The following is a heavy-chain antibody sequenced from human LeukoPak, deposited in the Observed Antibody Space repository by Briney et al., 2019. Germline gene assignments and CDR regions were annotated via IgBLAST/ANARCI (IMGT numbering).Heavy chain of an antibody. V-gene: IGHV1-2*02. D-gene: IGHD6-6*01. Sequence: SVKVSCKASGYTFTDYYMHWVRQAPGQGLEWMGWINPNSGGTNFAQKFQGRVAMTRDTSISTAYLELGSLRSDDTAVYFCARARWQLVPYFDSWGQGTLVTVSS. CDR1: GYTFTDYY. CDR3: ARARWQLVPYFDS. J-gene: IGHJ4*02. CDR2: INPNSGGT.